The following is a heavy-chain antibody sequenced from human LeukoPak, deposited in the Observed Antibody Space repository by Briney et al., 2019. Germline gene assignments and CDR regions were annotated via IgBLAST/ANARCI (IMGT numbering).Heavy chain of an antibody. J-gene: IGHJ4*02. CDR1: GFTFSSYE. V-gene: IGHV3-48*03. D-gene: IGHD4-17*01. Sequence: GGSLRLSCAASGFTFSSYEMNWVRQAPGKGLEWVSYISGSGSTIYYADSVKGRFTISRDNAKNSLYLQMSSLRAEDTAVYYCARNFGDFYFDYWGQGTLVTVSS. CDR3: ARNFGDFYFDY. CDR2: ISGSGSTI.